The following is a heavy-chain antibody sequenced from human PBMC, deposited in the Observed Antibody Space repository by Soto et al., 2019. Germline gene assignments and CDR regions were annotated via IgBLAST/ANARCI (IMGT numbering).Heavy chain of an antibody. CDR3: VRAPEQRPFDY. D-gene: IGHD6-25*01. Sequence: EVQLVESGGGLVQPGGSLRLSCAASGFTLSDNWIHWVRRAPGKGLVWVSRINNDGSSVTYADSVKGRFTLSRDNAKNTWFLQMDSLRVEETAMYYCVRAPEQRPFDYWGQGTLVTVSS. J-gene: IGHJ4*02. CDR2: INNDGSSV. CDR1: GFTLSDNW. V-gene: IGHV3-74*03.